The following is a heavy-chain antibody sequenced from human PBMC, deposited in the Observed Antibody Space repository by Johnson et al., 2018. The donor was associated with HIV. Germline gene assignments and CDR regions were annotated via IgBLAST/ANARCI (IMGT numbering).Heavy chain of an antibody. J-gene: IGHJ3*02. CDR3: AKDEGYDSSGYDAFDI. V-gene: IGHV3-23*04. Sequence: VQLVESGGGLVQPGGSLRLSCAASGFTFSSYAMRWVRPAPGKGLAWVSAIRGSGGSTSYADSVKGRFTLSRENSKNTLYLHMNSLRAEDTAVYYCAKDEGYDSSGYDAFDIWGQGTMVTVSS. CDR2: IRGSGGST. CDR1: GFTFSSYA. D-gene: IGHD3-22*01.